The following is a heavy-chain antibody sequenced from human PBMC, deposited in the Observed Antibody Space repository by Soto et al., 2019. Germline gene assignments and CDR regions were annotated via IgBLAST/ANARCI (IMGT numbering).Heavy chain of an antibody. V-gene: IGHV1-69*13. D-gene: IGHD5-18*01. Sequence: ASVKVSCKASGGTFSSYAISWVRQAPGQGLEWMGGIIPIFGTANYAQKFQGRVTITADESTSTAYMELSSLRPEDTAAYYCASGKYSYGYFYYGMDVWGQGTTVTVSS. CDR3: ASGKYSYGYFYYGMDV. CDR2: IIPIFGTA. CDR1: GGTFSSYA. J-gene: IGHJ6*02.